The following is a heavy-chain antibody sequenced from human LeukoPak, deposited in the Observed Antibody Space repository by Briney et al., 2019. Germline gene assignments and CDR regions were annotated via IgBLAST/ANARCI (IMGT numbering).Heavy chain of an antibody. Sequence: SVKVSCKASGGTFSSYAISWVRQAPGQGLEWMGGIIPIFGTANYAQKFQGRVTITTDESTSTAYMELSSLRSEDTAVYYCARDQVALAGKRYFDLWGRGTLVTVSS. D-gene: IGHD6-19*01. CDR1: GGTFSSYA. CDR3: ARDQVALAGKRYFDL. V-gene: IGHV1-69*05. J-gene: IGHJ2*01. CDR2: IIPIFGTA.